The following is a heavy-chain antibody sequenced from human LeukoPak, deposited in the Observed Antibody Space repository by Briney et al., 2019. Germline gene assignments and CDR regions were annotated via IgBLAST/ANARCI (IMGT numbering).Heavy chain of an antibody. D-gene: IGHD3-16*01. CDR3: ATSLPPGDSYNWFDP. Sequence: GASVKVSCKASGYTFTDYYMHWVQQAPGKGLEWMGRVDPEDGETIYAEKFQGRVTITADTSTDTAYMELSSLRSEDTAVYYCATSLPPGDSYNWFDPWGQGTLVTVSS. CDR2: VDPEDGET. V-gene: IGHV1-69-2*01. J-gene: IGHJ5*02. CDR1: GYTFTDYY.